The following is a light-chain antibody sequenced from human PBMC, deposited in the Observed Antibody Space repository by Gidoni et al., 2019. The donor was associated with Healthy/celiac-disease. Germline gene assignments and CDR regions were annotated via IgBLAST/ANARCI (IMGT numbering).Light chain of an antibody. CDR2: DAS. J-gene: IGKJ5*01. CDR1: QSVSSY. Sequence: EIVLTQSPATLSLSPGERATLSCRASQSVSSYLAWYQQKPGQAPRLLIYDASNRATGIPARFSGSGSGTDFTLTISSLEPEDFAFYYCQQRSNWPACGQGTRLEIK. CDR3: QQRSNWPA. V-gene: IGKV3-11*01.